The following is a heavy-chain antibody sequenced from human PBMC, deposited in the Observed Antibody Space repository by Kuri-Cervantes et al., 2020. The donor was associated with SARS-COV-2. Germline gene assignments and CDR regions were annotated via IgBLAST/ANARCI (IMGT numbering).Heavy chain of an antibody. Sequence: GGSLTLSCAASGFTFSSYAMSWVRQAPGNRLEWVSAISGSGGSTYYADSVNGRFTISRDNSKNTLYLQMNSLRAEDTAVYYYASDADIDGSVKHRRYYYYYGMDVWGQGTTVTVSS. D-gene: IGHD3-10*01. CDR2: ISGSGGST. CDR1: GFTFSSYA. CDR3: ASDADIDGSVKHRRYYYYYGMDV. J-gene: IGHJ6*02. V-gene: IGHV3-23*01.